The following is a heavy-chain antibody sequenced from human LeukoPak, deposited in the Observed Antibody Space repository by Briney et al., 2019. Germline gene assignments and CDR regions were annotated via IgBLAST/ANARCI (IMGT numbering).Heavy chain of an antibody. CDR1: GFTFSNAW. CDR2: IKSKTDGGTT. CDR3: ARDHQLWYYYYYGMDV. J-gene: IGHJ6*02. V-gene: IGHV3-15*01. Sequence: GGSLRLSCAASGFTFSNAWMSWVRQAPGKGLEWVGRIKSKTDGGTTDYAAPVKGRFTISRDDSKNTLYLQMNSLRAEDTAVYYCARDHQLWYYYYYGMDVWGQGTTVTVSS. D-gene: IGHD5-18*01.